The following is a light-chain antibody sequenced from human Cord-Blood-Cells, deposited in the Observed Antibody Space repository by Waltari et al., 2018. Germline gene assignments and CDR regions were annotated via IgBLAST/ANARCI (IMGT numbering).Light chain of an antibody. Sequence: DIQMTQSPSSLSASVGDRVTITCRASQSISSYLNWYQQKPGKAPKLLIYAAASLQSGVPSRFSGSGSGTGFTRTISSLQPEDFATYYCQQSYSTPRTFGQGTKVEIK. V-gene: IGKV1-39*01. CDR2: AAA. CDR1: QSISSY. CDR3: QQSYSTPRT. J-gene: IGKJ1*01.